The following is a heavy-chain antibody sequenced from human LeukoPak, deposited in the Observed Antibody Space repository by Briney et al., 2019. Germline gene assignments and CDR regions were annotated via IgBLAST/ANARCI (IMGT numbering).Heavy chain of an antibody. D-gene: IGHD6-13*01. CDR2: IYYSGST. V-gene: IGHV4-59*01. Sequence: PSETLSLTCTVSGGSISSYYWSWIRQPPGKGLEWIGYIYYSGSTNYNPSLKSRVTISVDTSKNQFSLKLSSVTAADTAVYYCARDYSSSWFGPEYYFDYWGQGTLVTVSS. CDR1: GGSISSYY. CDR3: ARDYSSSWFGPEYYFDY. J-gene: IGHJ4*02.